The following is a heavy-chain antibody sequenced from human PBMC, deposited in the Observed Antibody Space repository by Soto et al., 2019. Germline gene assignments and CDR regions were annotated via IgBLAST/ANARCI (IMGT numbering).Heavy chain of an antibody. CDR1: GYTFTSYG. D-gene: IGHD3-22*01. V-gene: IGHV1-18*04. Sequence: SVKVSCKASGYTFTSYGISWVRQAPGQGLEWMGWISAYNGNTNYAQKLQGRVTMTTDTYTSTAYMELRSLRPDDTAVYYCARDLGRGDYYDSSGYSTGYDGMYGWG. J-gene: IGHJ6*02. CDR2: ISAYNGNT. CDR3: ARDLGRGDYYDSSGYSTGYDGMYG.